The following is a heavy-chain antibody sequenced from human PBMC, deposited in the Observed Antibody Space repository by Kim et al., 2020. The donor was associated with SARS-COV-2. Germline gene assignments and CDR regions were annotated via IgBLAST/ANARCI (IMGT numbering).Heavy chain of an antibody. D-gene: IGHD6-13*01. Sequence: GGSLRLSCAASGFTFSDYYMSWIRQAPGKGLEWVPYISSSGSTIYYADSVKGRFTISRDNAKNSLYLQMNSLRAEDTAVYYCARDSGSSWFSWFDPWGQGTLVTVSS. CDR2: ISSSGSTI. V-gene: IGHV3-11*01. CDR1: GFTFSDYY. CDR3: ARDSGSSWFSWFDP. J-gene: IGHJ5*02.